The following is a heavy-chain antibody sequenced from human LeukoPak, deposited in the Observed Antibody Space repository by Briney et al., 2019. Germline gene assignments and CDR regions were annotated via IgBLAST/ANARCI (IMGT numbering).Heavy chain of an antibody. V-gene: IGHV3-74*01. D-gene: IGHD3-22*01. CDR3: ARVGRDYDSSGYYYSPYYYYYYMDV. CDR1: GFTFSSYW. CDR2: INSDGSST. Sequence: SGGSLRLSCAASGFTFSSYWMLWVRQAPGKGLVWVSRINSDGSSTSYADSVKGRFTISRDNAKNTLYLQMDSLRAEDTAVYYCARVGRDYDSSGYYYSPYYYYYYMDVWGKGTTVTVSS. J-gene: IGHJ6*03.